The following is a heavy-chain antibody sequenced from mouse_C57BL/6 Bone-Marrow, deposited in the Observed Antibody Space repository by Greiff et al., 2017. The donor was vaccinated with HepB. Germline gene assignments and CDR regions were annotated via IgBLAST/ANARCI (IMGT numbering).Heavy chain of an antibody. V-gene: IGHV1-81*01. CDR2: IYPRSGNT. D-gene: IGHD1-1*01. Sequence: QVQLQQSGAELARPWASVKLSCKASGYTFTSYGISWVKQSTGQGLEWIGEIYPRSGNTYYNEKFKGKATLTADKSSSTAYMELHSLTSEDSAVYFCARKVGRPMDFWGQGTSVTVSS. J-gene: IGHJ4*01. CDR1: GYTFTSYG. CDR3: ARKVGRPMDF.